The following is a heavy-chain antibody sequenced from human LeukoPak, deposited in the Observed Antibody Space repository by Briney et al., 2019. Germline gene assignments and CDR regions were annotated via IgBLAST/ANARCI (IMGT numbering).Heavy chain of an antibody. Sequence: GGSLTLSCAASGFTFSSYSMNWVRQAPGKGLEWVSSISSSSSYIYYADSVKGRFTISRDNAKNSLYLQMNSLRGEDTAVYYCARDLSGYSGYDLFYWGQGTLVTVSS. V-gene: IGHV3-21*01. CDR2: ISSSSSYI. CDR3: ARDLSGYSGYDLFY. D-gene: IGHD5-12*01. J-gene: IGHJ4*02. CDR1: GFTFSSYS.